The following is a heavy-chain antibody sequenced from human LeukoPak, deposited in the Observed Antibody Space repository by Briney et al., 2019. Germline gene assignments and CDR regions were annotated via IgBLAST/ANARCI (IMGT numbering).Heavy chain of an antibody. V-gene: IGHV3-21*01. CDR3: AREKAALAAGYMDV. D-gene: IGHD2-15*01. J-gene: IGHJ6*03. CDR1: GFTFSSYS. CDR2: ISSSSSYI. Sequence: GGSLRLSCAASGFTFSSYSMNWVRQAPGKGLEWVSSISSSSSYIYYADSVKGRFTISRDNAKNSLYLQMNSLRAEDTAVYYCAREKAALAAGYMDVWGQGTTVTISS.